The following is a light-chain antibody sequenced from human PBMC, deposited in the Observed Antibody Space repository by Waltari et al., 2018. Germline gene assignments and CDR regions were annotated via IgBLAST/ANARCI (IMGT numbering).Light chain of an antibody. CDR3: QHYSNLPFT. CDR2: GAS. Sequence: EIVLTQSPGTLSLSPGERATLSCRASQSVSSSLAWYQQKPGQAPRLIIYGASSRATGIPDRISGSGSGTDFTLTISSLEPEDFAVYSCQHYSNLPFTFGPGTKLDIK. J-gene: IGKJ3*01. CDR1: QSVSSS. V-gene: IGKV3-20*01.